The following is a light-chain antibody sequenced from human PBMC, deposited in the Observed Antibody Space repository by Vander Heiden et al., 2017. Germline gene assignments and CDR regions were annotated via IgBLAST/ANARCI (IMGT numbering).Light chain of an antibody. J-gene: IGKJ2*01. CDR3: QQYGSSPPT. CDR2: GAS. Sequence: VLTQPPGTLSLSPGERATLSCRASQSVSSSYLAWYQQKPGQAPRLLIYGASSRATGIPDRFSGSGSGTDFTLTISRLEPEDFAVYYCQQYGSSPPTFGQGTKLEIK. CDR1: QSVSSSY. V-gene: IGKV3-20*01.